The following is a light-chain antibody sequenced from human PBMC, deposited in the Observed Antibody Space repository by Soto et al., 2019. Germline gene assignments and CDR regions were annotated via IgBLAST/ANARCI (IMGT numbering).Light chain of an antibody. CDR1: QSISSW. CDR2: DAS. Sequence: DIQMTQSPSTLSASVGDRVTITCRASQSISSWLAWYQQKPGKAPKLLIYDASSLESGVPSRFSGSGSGTEFTLPISSLQPDDFATYYCQQYNTYPKTFGQGTKVEI. V-gene: IGKV1-5*01. CDR3: QQYNTYPKT. J-gene: IGKJ1*01.